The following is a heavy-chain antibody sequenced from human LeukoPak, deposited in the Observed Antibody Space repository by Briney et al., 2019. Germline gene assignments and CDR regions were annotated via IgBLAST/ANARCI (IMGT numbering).Heavy chain of an antibody. CDR3: ARASGPFDY. CDR1: GFTFSSYW. V-gene: IGHV3-74*01. J-gene: IGHJ4*02. CDR2: ITSDGSST. Sequence: SGGSLRLSCAASGFTFSSYWMHWVRQAPGKGLVCVSRITSDGSSTSYADSVRGRFTVSRDNAKNTVYLQMNSLRAEDTAVYSCARASGPFDYWGQGTLVTVSS. D-gene: IGHD3-10*01.